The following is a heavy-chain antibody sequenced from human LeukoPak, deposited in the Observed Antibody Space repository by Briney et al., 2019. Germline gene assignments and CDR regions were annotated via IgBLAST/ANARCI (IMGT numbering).Heavy chain of an antibody. CDR1: GGSISSSNYF. D-gene: IGHD2-21*01. V-gene: IGHV4-39*01. J-gene: IGHJ3*02. CDR2: IFFSGKT. Sequence: SETLSLTCTVSGGSISSSNYFWGWIRQPPGKGLEWIGSIFFSGKTYYNPSHKSRVTISVDTSKNQFSLSLGSVTAADTSMYYCARMVANSDAFDIWGQGTMVAVSS. CDR3: ARMVANSDAFDI.